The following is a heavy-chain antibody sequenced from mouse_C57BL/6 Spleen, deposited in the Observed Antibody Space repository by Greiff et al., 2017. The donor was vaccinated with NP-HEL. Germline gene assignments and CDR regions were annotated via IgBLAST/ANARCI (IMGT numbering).Heavy chain of an antibody. V-gene: IGHV1-22*01. CDR1: GYTFTDYN. CDR3: ARSYYGSSFHWYFDV. D-gene: IGHD1-1*01. Sequence: EVQLQESGPELVKPGASVKMSCKASGYTFTDYNMHWVKQSHGKSLEWIGYINPNNGGTSYNQKFKGKATLTVNKSSSTAYMELRSLTSEDSAVYYCARSYYGSSFHWYFDVWGTGTTVTVSS. J-gene: IGHJ1*03. CDR2: INPNNGGT.